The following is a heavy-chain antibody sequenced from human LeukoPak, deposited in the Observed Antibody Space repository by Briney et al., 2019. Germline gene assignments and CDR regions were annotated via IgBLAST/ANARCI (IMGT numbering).Heavy chain of an antibody. Sequence: ASVKVSCKASGYTFTDYYMHWVRQAPGQGLEWMGWINPNSGGTNYAQKFQGRVTMTRDTSISTAYMELSRLRSDDTAVYYCAREGSGSYEYYYYMDVWGKGTTVTVSS. CDR1: GYTFTDYY. D-gene: IGHD1-26*01. V-gene: IGHV1-2*02. CDR3: AREGSGSYEYYYYMDV. CDR2: INPNSGGT. J-gene: IGHJ6*03.